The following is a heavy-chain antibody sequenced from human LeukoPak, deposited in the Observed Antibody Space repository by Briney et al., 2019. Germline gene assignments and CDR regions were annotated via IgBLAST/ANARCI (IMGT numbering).Heavy chain of an antibody. V-gene: IGHV1-69*11. Sequence: ASVKVSCKASGGTFSSYAISWVRQAPGQGLEWMGIINPSGGSTSYAQKFQGRVTITADESTSTAYMELSSLRSEDTAVYYCARVAPPYSYGYEYWGQGTLVTVSS. CDR3: ARVAPPYSYGYEY. CDR1: GGTFSSYA. J-gene: IGHJ4*02. CDR2: INPSGGST. D-gene: IGHD5-18*01.